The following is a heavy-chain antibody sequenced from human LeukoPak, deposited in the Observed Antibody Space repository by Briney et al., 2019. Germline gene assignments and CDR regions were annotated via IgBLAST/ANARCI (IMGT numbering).Heavy chain of an antibody. CDR1: GGSISSGGYS. Sequence: PSETLSLTCAVSGGSISSGGYSWSWIRQPPGKGLEGIGYIYYSGSTYYNPSLKSRVTISVDTSKNQFSLKLSSVTAADTAVYYCARGAYCGGDCYSRFSYWGQGTLVTVSS. D-gene: IGHD2-21*02. V-gene: IGHV4-30-4*07. J-gene: IGHJ4*02. CDR2: IYYSGST. CDR3: ARGAYCGGDCYSRFSY.